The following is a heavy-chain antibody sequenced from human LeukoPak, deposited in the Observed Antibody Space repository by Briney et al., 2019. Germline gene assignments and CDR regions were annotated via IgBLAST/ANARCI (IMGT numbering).Heavy chain of an antibody. CDR1: GGTSSSYA. CDR3: ARDRTSCCSTPSAFDI. Sequence: SVKVSCKASGGTSSSYAISWVRQAPGQGLEWMGGIIPIFGTANYAQKFQGRVTITADESTSTAYMELSSLRSEDTAVYYCARDRTSCCSTPSAFDIWGQGTMVTVSS. J-gene: IGHJ3*02. D-gene: IGHD2-2*01. CDR2: IIPIFGTA. V-gene: IGHV1-69*13.